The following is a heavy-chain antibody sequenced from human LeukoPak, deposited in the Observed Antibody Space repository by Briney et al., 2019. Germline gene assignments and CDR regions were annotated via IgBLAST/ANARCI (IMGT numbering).Heavy chain of an antibody. CDR1: GFTFSDYY. CDR3: ARDLPSYDYVWGSYRHDAFDI. CDR2: ISSSGSTI. V-gene: IGHV3-11*01. D-gene: IGHD3-16*02. Sequence: GGSLRLSCAASGFTFSDYYMSWIRQAPGKGLEWVSYISSSGSTIYYADSVKGRFTISRDNSKNTPYLQMNSLRAEDTAVYYCARDLPSYDYVWGSYRHDAFDIWGQGTMVTVSS. J-gene: IGHJ3*02.